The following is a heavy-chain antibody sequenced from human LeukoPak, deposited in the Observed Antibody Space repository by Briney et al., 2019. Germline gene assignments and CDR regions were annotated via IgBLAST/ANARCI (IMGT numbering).Heavy chain of an antibody. CDR1: GFSFSDYY. CDR2: ISESGYTI. CDR3: AKDGRIYSSSFLDY. D-gene: IGHD6-13*01. V-gene: IGHV3-11*01. J-gene: IGHJ4*02. Sequence: GGSLRLSCAASGFSFSDYYMSWIRQAAGKGLEWVSYISESGYTIYYADSVKGRFTISRDNSKNTLYLQMNSLRAEDTAVYYCAKDGRIYSSSFLDYWGQGTLVTVSS.